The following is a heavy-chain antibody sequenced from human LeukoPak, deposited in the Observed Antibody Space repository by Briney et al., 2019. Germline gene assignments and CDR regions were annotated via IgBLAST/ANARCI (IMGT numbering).Heavy chain of an antibody. D-gene: IGHD1-14*01. V-gene: IGHV1-18*01. J-gene: IGHJ4*02. CDR1: GYTFTSYG. CDR2: ISSYNGNT. CDR3: AREINNHFDY. Sequence: ASVKVSCKASGYTFTSYGISWVRQAPGQGLEWMGWISSYNGNTNYAQKLRGRVTVTTDTSTSTAYMGLKSLRSDDTAVYYCAREINNHFDYWGQGTLVTVSS.